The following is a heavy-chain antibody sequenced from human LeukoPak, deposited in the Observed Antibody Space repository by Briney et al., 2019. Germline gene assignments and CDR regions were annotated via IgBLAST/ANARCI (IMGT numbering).Heavy chain of an antibody. J-gene: IGHJ1*01. CDR1: GHSIINSYY. CDR2: IYHTGAT. CDR3: ARAVDSSGFSCFQH. Sequence: SETLSLTCTVSGHSIINSYYWGWIRQPPGKGLEWIGSIYHTGATYYNPSLKSRVTISVDTSKNQFSLKLNSVTAADTAVYYCARAVDSSGFSCFQHWGQGTLVTVSS. V-gene: IGHV4-38-2*02. D-gene: IGHD3-22*01.